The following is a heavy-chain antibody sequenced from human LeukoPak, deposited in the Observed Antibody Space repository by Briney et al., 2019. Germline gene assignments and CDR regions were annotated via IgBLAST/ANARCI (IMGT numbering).Heavy chain of an antibody. CDR1: GFSLSTSGVG. CDR3: AHSTPNYYDSSGYYYVGPHDAFDI. Sequence: SGPTLVKPTQTLTLTCTFSGFSLSTSGVGVGWIRQPPGKALEWLALIYWNDDKRYSPSLKSRLTITKDTSKNQVVLTMTNMDPVDTATYYCAHSTPNYYDSSGYYYVGPHDAFDIWGQGTMVTVSS. V-gene: IGHV2-5*01. CDR2: IYWNDDK. D-gene: IGHD3-22*01. J-gene: IGHJ3*02.